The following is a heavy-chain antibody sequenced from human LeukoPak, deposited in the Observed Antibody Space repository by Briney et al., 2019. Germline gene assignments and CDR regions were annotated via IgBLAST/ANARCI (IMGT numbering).Heavy chain of an antibody. D-gene: IGHD1-26*01. J-gene: IGHJ3*02. V-gene: IGHV3-21*01. CDR1: GFTFSSYS. CDR3: ARSLGATTLGAFDI. Sequence: GGSLRLSCAASGFTFSSYSMNWVRQAPGKGLEWVSSISSSSSYIYYADSVKGRFTISRDNAKNSLYLQMNSLRAEDTAVYYCARSLGATTLGAFDIWGQGTMVTVSS. CDR2: ISSSSSYI.